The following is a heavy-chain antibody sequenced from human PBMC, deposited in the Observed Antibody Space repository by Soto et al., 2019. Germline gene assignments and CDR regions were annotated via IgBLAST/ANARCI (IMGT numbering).Heavy chain of an antibody. CDR2: IRSKAYGGTT. Sequence: GGSLRLSCTASGFTFGDYAMSWFRQAPGKGLEWVGFIRSKAYGGTTEYAASVKGRFTISRDDSKSIAYLQMNSLKTEDTAVYYCTRDGLRFLEWLLSPPFNWFDPWGQGTLVTVSS. V-gene: IGHV3-49*03. D-gene: IGHD3-3*01. J-gene: IGHJ5*02. CDR1: GFTFGDYA. CDR3: TRDGLRFLEWLLSPPFNWFDP.